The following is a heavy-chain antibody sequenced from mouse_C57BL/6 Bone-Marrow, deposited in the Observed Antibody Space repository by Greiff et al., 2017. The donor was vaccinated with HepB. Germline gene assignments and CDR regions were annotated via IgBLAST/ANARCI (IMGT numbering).Heavy chain of an antibody. CDR1: GFTFSDYY. CDR3: ARGYFDV. CDR2: INYDGSST. Sequence: EVKVVESEGGLVQPGSSMKLSCTASGFTFSDYYMAWVRQVPEKGLEWVANINYDGSSTYYLDSLKSRFIISRDNAKNILYLQMSSLKSEDTATYYCARGYFDVWGTGTTVTVSS. V-gene: IGHV5-16*01. J-gene: IGHJ1*03.